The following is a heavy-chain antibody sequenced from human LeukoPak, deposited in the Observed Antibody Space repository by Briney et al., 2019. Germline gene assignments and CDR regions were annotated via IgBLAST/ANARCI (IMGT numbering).Heavy chain of an antibody. CDR1: GFTFSDYS. V-gene: IGHV3-48*01. D-gene: IGHD1-14*01. J-gene: IGHJ4*02. CDR3: ARDPPRRYDY. CDR2: IDISSGTI. Sequence: GGSLRLSCAASGFTFSDYSMNWVRQAPGKGLEWISYIDISSGTIYYADSVKGRFTISRDNAKNSLYLQMNSLRAEDTAVYYCARDPPRRYDYWGQGTLVTVSS.